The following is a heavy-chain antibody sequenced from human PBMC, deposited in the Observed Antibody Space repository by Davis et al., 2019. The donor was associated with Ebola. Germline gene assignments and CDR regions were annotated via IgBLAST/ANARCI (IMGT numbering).Heavy chain of an antibody. J-gene: IGHJ5*02. CDR1: GYTFTSYA. D-gene: IGHD2-2*01. Sequence: ASVKVSCKASGYTFTSYAMHWVRQAPGQRLEWMGWINAGNGNTKYSQKFQGRVTITRDTSASTAYMELSSLRSEDTAVYYCARGAWEYQLLGDGWWFDPWGQGTLVIVSS. CDR2: INAGNGNT. CDR3: ARGAWEYQLLGDGWWFDP. V-gene: IGHV1-3*01.